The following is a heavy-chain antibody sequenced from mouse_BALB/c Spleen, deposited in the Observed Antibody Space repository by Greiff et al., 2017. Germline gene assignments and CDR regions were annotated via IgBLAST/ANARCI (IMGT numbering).Heavy chain of an antibody. J-gene: IGHJ4*01. CDR1: GFTFSSFG. Sequence: EVMLVESGGGLVQPGGSRKLSCAASGFTFSSFGMHWVRQAPEKGLEWVAYISSGSSTIYYADTVKGRFTISRDNPKNTLFLQMTSLRSEDTAMYYCARSTVVASNPMDYWGQGTSVTVSS. CDR2: ISSGSSTI. V-gene: IGHV5-17*02. CDR3: ARSTVVASNPMDY. D-gene: IGHD1-1*01.